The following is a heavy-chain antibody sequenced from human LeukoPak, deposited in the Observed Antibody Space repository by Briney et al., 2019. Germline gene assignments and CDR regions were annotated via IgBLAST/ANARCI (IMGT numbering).Heavy chain of an antibody. Sequence: SETLSLTCTVSGGSINSSSYYWGWIRQPPGKGLEWIGTIYYSGSTYYNPSLKSRVTISVDTSKNQFSLKLSSVTAADTAVYYCAREGTAGTNLNWFDPWGQGTLVTVSS. D-gene: IGHD1-1*01. J-gene: IGHJ5*02. CDR3: AREGTAGTNLNWFDP. V-gene: IGHV4-39*07. CDR1: GGSINSSSYY. CDR2: IYYSGST.